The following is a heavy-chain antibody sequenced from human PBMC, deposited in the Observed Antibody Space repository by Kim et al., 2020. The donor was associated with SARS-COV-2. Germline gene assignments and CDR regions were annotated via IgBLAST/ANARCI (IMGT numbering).Heavy chain of an antibody. CDR3: ARRPIAARGGNWFDP. CDR2: MNPNSGNT. V-gene: IGHV1-8*01. J-gene: IGHJ5*02. D-gene: IGHD6-13*01. CDR1: GYTFTSYD. Sequence: ASVKVSCKASGYTFTSYDINWVRQATGQGLEWMGWMNPNSGNTGYAQKFQGRVTMTRNTSISTAYMELSSLRSEDTAVYYCARRPIAARGGNWFDPWGQGTLVTVSS.